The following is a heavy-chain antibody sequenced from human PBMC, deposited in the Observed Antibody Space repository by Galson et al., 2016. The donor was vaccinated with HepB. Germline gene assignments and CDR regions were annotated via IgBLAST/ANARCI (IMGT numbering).Heavy chain of an antibody. J-gene: IGHJ6*02. CDR1: DYTFTNYA. CDR2: ISAYNDNT. CDR3: VRNYCSGGYCYSLNRAYYGTDV. D-gene: IGHD2-21*02. V-gene: IGHV1-18*01. Sequence: SVKVSCKASDYTFTNYAISWVRQAPGQGLEWMGWISAYNDNTNYAQKLQGRVTLTTDTSTSTAYMELKGLSSDDTAVYYCVRNYCSGGYCYSLNRAYYGTDVWGQGTMVTVSS.